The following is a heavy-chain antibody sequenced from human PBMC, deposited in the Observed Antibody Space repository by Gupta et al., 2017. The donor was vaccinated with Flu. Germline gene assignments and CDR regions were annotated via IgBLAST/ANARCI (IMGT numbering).Heavy chain of an antibody. V-gene: IGHV3-53*04. CDR1: GITVSRND. Sequence: EVQLVESGGGLVQPGGSLRRCCATAGITVSRNDMSWVRQAPGKGLEWVSVFYSGGSTYYADSVKGRFTISRHNFKNTVFLQMNSLRPEDTAVYYCARSIVESGSYYFDYWGQGTLVTVSS. CDR2: FYSGGST. CDR3: ARSIVESGSYYFDY. D-gene: IGHD1-26*01. J-gene: IGHJ4*02.